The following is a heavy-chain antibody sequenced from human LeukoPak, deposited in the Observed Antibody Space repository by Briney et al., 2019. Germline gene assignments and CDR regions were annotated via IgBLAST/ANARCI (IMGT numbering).Heavy chain of an antibody. CDR2: IIPIFGTA. J-gene: IGHJ5*02. Sequence: ASVKASCKASGGTFSSYAISWVRQAPGQGLEWMGGIIPIFGTANYAQKFQGRVTITTDESTSTAYMELSSLRSEDTAVYYCARDKCSSTSCYRSRWFDPWGQGTLVTVSS. D-gene: IGHD2-2*02. V-gene: IGHV1-69*05. CDR1: GGTFSSYA. CDR3: ARDKCSSTSCYRSRWFDP.